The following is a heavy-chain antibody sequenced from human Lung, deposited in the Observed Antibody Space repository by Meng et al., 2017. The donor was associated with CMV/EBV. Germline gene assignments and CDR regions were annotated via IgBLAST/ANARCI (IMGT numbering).Heavy chain of an antibody. CDR1: GYSISSGYY. Sequence: LSCTVSGYSISSGYYWGWVRQPPGKGLEWIGSIYHSGSTYYNPSLKSRVTISVDTSKNQFSLKLSSVTAADTAVYYCARARFDYWGQGTAVTVSS. CDR2: IYHSGST. V-gene: IGHV4-38-2*02. CDR3: ARARFDY. J-gene: IGHJ4*03.